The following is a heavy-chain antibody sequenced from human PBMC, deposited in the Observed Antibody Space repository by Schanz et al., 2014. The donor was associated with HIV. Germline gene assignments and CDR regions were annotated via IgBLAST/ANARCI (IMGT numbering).Heavy chain of an antibody. V-gene: IGHV3-11*01. J-gene: IGHJ5*02. CDR3: AKARYDDGSNNFYESES. Sequence: QVQLVESGGGLVKSGGSLRLSCAASGITFSDYYMSWIRQAPGKGLEWVAYISSSGNTINYADSVKGRFTISRDNAKNSLYLQMNSLRAEDTAVYYCAKARYDDGSNNFYESESWGQGTLVTVSS. D-gene: IGHD3-22*01. CDR1: GITFSDYY. CDR2: ISSSGNTI.